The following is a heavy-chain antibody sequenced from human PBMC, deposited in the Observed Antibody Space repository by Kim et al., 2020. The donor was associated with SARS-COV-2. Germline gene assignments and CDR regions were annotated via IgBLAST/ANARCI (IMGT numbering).Heavy chain of an antibody. V-gene: IGHV3-30*18. CDR1: GFTFSSYG. D-gene: IGHD3-22*01. J-gene: IGHJ4*01. CDR3: AKDSSYDSSGYPYYFDY. Sequence: GGSLRLSCAASGFTFSSYGMHWVRQAPGKGLEWVAVISYDGSNKYYADSVKGRFTISRDNSKNTLYLQMNSLRAEDTAVYYCAKDSSYDSSGYPYYFDY. CDR2: ISYDGSNK.